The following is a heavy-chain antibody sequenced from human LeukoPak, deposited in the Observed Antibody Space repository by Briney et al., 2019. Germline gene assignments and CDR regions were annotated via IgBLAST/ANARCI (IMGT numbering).Heavy chain of an antibody. D-gene: IGHD6-13*01. Sequence: GGSLRLSCTASGFTFGDYTMSWFRQAPGKGLEWVGFIRSKAYGGTTEYAASVKGRFTISRDDSKSIAYLQMKSLKTEDTAVYYCTREITSSWYSWVDYWGQGTLVTVSS. CDR3: TREITSSWYSWVDY. CDR2: IRSKAYGGTT. CDR1: GFTFGDYT. V-gene: IGHV3-49*03. J-gene: IGHJ4*02.